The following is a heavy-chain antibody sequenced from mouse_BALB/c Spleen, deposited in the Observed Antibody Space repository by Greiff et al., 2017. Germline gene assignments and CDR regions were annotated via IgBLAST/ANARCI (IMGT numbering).Heavy chain of an antibody. J-gene: IGHJ4*01. V-gene: IGHV5-6-4*01. CDR2: ISSGGSYT. Sequence: EVQGVESGGGLVKPGGSLKLSCAASGFTFSSYTMSWVRQTPEKRLEWVATISSGGSYTYYPDSVKGRFTISRDNAKNTLYLQMSSLKSEDTAMYYCTRDREITTSYYYAMDYWGQGTSVTVSS. CDR3: TRDREITTSYYYAMDY. CDR1: GFTFSSYT. D-gene: IGHD2-4*01.